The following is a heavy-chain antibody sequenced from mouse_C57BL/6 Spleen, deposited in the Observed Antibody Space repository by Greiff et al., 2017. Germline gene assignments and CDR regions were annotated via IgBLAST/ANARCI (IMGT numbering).Heavy chain of an antibody. Sequence: QVQLQQSGAELVRPGASVTLSCKASGYTFTDYEMHWVKQTPVHGLEWIGAIDPETGGTAYNQKFKGKAILTADKSSSTAYMELRSLTSEDSAVYYCTRFGYYGSSYYFDYWGQGTTLTVSS. CDR3: TRFGYYGSSYYFDY. J-gene: IGHJ2*01. CDR2: IDPETGGT. CDR1: GYTFTDYE. D-gene: IGHD1-1*01. V-gene: IGHV1-15*01.